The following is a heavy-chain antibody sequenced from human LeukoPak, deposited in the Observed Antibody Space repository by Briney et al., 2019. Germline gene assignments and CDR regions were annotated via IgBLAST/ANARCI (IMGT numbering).Heavy chain of an antibody. D-gene: IGHD3-10*01. J-gene: IGHJ6*03. V-gene: IGHV3-21*01. Sequence: GGSLRLSCAASGFTFSSYAMSWVRQAPGKGLEWVSSISSSSSYIYYADSVKGRFTISRDSAKNSLYLQMNSLRAEDTAVYYCAREVGSEVTMVRGVRNLYYYYMDVWGKGTTVTVSS. CDR3: AREVGSEVTMVRGVRNLYYYYMDV. CDR1: GFTFSSYA. CDR2: ISSSSSYI.